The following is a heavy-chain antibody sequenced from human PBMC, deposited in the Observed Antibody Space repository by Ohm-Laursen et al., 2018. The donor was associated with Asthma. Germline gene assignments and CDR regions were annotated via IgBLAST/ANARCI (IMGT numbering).Heavy chain of an antibody. D-gene: IGHD3-22*01. CDR2: IYYSGST. V-gene: IGHV4-39*07. CDR1: GGSISSSSYY. CDR3: ARLYYYDSSGTVDY. Sequence: SDTLSLTCTVSGGSISSSSYYWGWIRQPPGKGLEWIGSIYYSGSTYYNPSLKSRVTISVDTSKNQFSLKLSSVTAADTAVYYCARLYYYDSSGTVDYWGQGTLVTVSS. J-gene: IGHJ4*02.